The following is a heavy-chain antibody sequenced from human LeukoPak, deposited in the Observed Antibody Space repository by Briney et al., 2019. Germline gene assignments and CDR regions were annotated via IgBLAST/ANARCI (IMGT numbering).Heavy chain of an antibody. V-gene: IGHV4-59*01. Sequence: SETLSLTCIVPARSISSYHWSWIRQPPGKGLEGIVYIHYSGSTNYNPSLRSRVTISVDTSKNQFSLKLSSVTAADTAVYYCARALSSAWPDAFDIWGQGTMVTVSS. CDR2: IHYSGST. J-gene: IGHJ3*02. D-gene: IGHD6-19*01. CDR1: ARSISSYH. CDR3: ARALSSAWPDAFDI.